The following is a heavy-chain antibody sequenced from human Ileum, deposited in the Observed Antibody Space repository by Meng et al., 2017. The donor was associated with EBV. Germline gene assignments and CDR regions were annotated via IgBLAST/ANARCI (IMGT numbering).Heavy chain of an antibody. Sequence: QLQGSAPGLVKTSGTLSLTCAVSGDSVSGSDWWSWVRQPPGKGLEWIGEVYHDGATNYHPSLKSRVTISLDKSKNEVNLHLNSLTAADTAVYFCARSSPIVRGLDYWGQGTLVTVSS. V-gene: IGHV4-4*02. D-gene: IGHD3-10*01. CDR3: ARSSPIVRGLDY. CDR2: VYHDGAT. CDR1: GDSVSGSDW. J-gene: IGHJ4*02.